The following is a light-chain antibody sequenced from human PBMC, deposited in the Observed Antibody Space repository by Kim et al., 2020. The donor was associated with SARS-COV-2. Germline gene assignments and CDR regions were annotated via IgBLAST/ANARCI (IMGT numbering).Light chain of an antibody. V-gene: IGLV2-23*02. CDR2: EVN. J-gene: IGLJ2*01. Sequence: PVQSITSSCTGTTSDVGSYNLVSWYQQHPGKAPKLMIYEVNKRPSGVSNRFSGSKSGNTASLTVSGLQAEDEADYYCCSYTGSGIIFGGGTQLTVL. CDR3: CSYTGSGII. CDR1: TSDVGSYNL.